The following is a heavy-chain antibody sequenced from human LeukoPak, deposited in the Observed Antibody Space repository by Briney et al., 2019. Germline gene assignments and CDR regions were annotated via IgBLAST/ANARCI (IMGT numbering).Heavy chain of an antibody. CDR3: ARDSSGSYALDY. D-gene: IGHD1-26*01. CDR2: INWNGGST. Sequence: GGSLRLSCAASGFTFGDYGMSWVRQAPGKGLEWVSGINWNGGSTGYADSVKGRFTISRDNAKNSLYLQMNSLRAEDTALYYCARDSSGSYALDYWGQGTLVTVSS. CDR1: GFTFGDYG. J-gene: IGHJ4*02. V-gene: IGHV3-20*04.